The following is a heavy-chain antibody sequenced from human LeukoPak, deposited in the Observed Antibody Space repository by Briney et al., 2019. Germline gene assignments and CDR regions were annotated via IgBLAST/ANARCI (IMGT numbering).Heavy chain of an antibody. CDR3: ARDTVGVTDY. Sequence: PGGSLRLSCAASGFTFSSYTMSWVRQAPGKGLEWVTNIKPDGSEKYYVGSVKGRFTISRDNAKNSLYLQMNSLRAEDTALYYCARDTVGVTDYWGQGTLVTVSS. D-gene: IGHD1-26*01. CDR2: IKPDGSEK. J-gene: IGHJ4*02. V-gene: IGHV3-7*01. CDR1: GFTFSSYT.